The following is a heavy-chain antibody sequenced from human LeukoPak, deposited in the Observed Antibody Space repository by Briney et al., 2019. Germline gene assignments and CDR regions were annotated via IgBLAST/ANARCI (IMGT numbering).Heavy chain of an antibody. CDR2: INPNSGGT. V-gene: IGHV1-2*02. Sequence: GASVTVSCKASGYTFTGYYMHWVRQAPGQGLEWMGWINPNSGGTNYAQKFQGRVTMTRDTSISTAYMELSRLRSDDTAVYYCARAYYYDSSGYYYPTGLDVWGQGTTVTVSS. J-gene: IGHJ6*02. CDR1: GYTFTGYY. D-gene: IGHD3-22*01. CDR3: ARAYYYDSSGYYYPTGLDV.